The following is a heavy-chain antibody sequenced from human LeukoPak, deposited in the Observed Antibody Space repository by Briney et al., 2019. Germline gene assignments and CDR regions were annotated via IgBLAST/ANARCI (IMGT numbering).Heavy chain of an antibody. D-gene: IGHD3-10*01. CDR1: GGSISSSSYY. V-gene: IGHV4-39*01. Sequence: KPSETLSLTCTVSGGSISSSSYYWGWIRRSPGKGLEWIGSIYYSGSTYNNPSLRSRITISVDTSKNHFSLKLTSVTAADTAVYYCARHLIFRDSTYGPHLDYWGQGTLVTVSS. J-gene: IGHJ4*02. CDR3: ARHLIFRDSTYGPHLDY. CDR2: IYYSGST.